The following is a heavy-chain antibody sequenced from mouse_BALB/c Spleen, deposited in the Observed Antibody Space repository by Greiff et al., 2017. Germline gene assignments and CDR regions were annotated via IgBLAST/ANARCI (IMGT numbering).Heavy chain of an antibody. CDR2: IFPGSGNT. V-gene: IGHV1-66*01. D-gene: IGHD2-1*01. J-gene: IGHJ2*01. CDR3: ARDLIYYGNYVGY. CDR1: GYSFTRYY. Sequence: QVQLQQSGPELVKPGASVKISCKASGYSFTRYYIHWVKPRPGQGLEWIGWIFPGSGNTKYNEKFKGKATLPADTSSSTAYMQLSSLTSEDSAVYFCARDLIYYGNYVGYWGQGTTLTVSS.